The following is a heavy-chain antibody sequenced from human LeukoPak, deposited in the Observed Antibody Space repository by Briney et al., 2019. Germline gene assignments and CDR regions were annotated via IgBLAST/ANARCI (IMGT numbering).Heavy chain of an antibody. V-gene: IGHV3-43D*03. Sequence: GGSLRLSCAASGFTFDDYAMHWVRHAPGKGLEWVSLISWDGGSTYYADSVKGRFTISRDNSKNSLYLQMNSLRAEDTALYYCAKGPAGRTYYYYYYMDVWGKGTTVTISS. CDR2: ISWDGGST. CDR1: GFTFDDYA. CDR3: AKGPAGRTYYYYYYMDV. J-gene: IGHJ6*03.